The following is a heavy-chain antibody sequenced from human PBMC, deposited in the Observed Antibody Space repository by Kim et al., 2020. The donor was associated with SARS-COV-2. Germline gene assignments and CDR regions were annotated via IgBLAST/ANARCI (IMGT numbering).Heavy chain of an antibody. CDR3: ARGWEY. V-gene: IGHV4-30-2*01. J-gene: IGHJ4*02. CDR1: VGSISSGGYS. CDR2: IYQSGST. D-gene: IGHD1-26*01. Sequence: SETLSLTCAVSVGSISSGGYSWSWIRQPPGEGLEWIGCIYQSGSTYYSPSLKSRVTVSLDGSNNQFSLKLTSVTAADTAVYFCARGWEYWGQGTLVTVSS.